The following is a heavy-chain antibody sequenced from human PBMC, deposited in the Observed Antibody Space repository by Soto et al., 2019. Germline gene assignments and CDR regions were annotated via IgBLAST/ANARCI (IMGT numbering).Heavy chain of an antibody. V-gene: IGHV4-30-2*01. J-gene: IGHJ4*02. Sequence: SETLSLTCAVSGGSISSSDYSWSWIRQPPGKGLEWIGEINHSGSTNYNPSLKSRVTISVDTSKNQFSLKLSSVTAADTAVYYCARDYYDSSGRPTIDYWGQGTLVTVSS. CDR3: ARDYYDSSGRPTIDY. CDR1: GGSISSSDYS. CDR2: INHSGST. D-gene: IGHD3-22*01.